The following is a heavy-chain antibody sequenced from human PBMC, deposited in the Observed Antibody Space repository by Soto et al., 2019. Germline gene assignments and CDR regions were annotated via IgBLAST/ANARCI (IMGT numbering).Heavy chain of an antibody. Sequence: QVQLVQSGAEVKKPGASVKVSCKASGYTFTSYDINWLRQATGQGLEWMGWINPNSGNTGYAQKFQGRVTMTRNTSISTAYMELSSLRSEDTAVYYCARVRIAVAHDAFDIWGQGTMVTVSS. J-gene: IGHJ3*02. V-gene: IGHV1-8*01. CDR2: INPNSGNT. CDR3: ARVRIAVAHDAFDI. CDR1: GYTFTSYD. D-gene: IGHD6-19*01.